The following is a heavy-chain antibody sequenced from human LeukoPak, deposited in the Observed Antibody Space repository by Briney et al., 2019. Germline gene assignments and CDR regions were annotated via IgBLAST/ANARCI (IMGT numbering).Heavy chain of an antibody. CDR2: MNPNSGNT. CDR3: ARSPSAEPFDY. Sequence: ASVTVSCKASGYTFTSYDINWVRQAPGQGLEWMGWMNPNSGNTGYAQKFQGRVTMTRNTSISTAYMELSSLRSEDTAVYYCARSPSAEPFDYWGQGTLVTVSS. J-gene: IGHJ4*02. D-gene: IGHD1-14*01. V-gene: IGHV1-8*01. CDR1: GYTFTSYD.